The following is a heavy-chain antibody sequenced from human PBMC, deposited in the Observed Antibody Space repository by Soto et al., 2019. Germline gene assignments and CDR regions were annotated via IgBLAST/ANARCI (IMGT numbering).Heavy chain of an antibody. CDR3: AKSVGWFFADGFDI. CDR2: ISSDGSKK. D-gene: IGHD6-19*01. J-gene: IGHJ3*02. Sequence: GGSLRLSWAGSGFTFHSCDMQWVRQAPGKWLEWEAVISSDGSKKHYGDPVQGRFSISRENSNNTLYLQMSSLTTEDTAVYYCAKSVGWFFADGFDIWGPGTMVTVSS. CDR1: GFTFHSCD. V-gene: IGHV3-30*18.